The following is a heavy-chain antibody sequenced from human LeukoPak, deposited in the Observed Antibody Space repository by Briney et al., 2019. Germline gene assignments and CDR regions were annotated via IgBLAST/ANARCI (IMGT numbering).Heavy chain of an antibody. CDR3: AKGGHHFNSFFY. Sequence: GSLRLSCAASGFTFSSSPMGWVRQAPGKGLEWVSSIHAGGSDPFYGDSVQGRFTISRDNSKNTLSLQLNSLRVEDTAVYFCAKGGHHFNSFFYCGQGTLVTVSS. CDR2: IHAGGSDP. J-gene: IGHJ4*02. V-gene: IGHV3-23*01. CDR1: GFTFSSSP.